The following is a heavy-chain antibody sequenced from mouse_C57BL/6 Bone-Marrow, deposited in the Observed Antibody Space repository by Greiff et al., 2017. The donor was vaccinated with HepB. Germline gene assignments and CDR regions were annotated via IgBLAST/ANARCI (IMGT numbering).Heavy chain of an antibody. CDR1: GFTFSSYG. Sequence: EVQGVESGGDLVKPGGSLKLSCAASGFTFSSYGMSWVRQTPDKRLEWVATISSGGSYTYYPDSVKGRFTISRDNAKNTLYLQMSSLKSEDTAMYYCARRSYSNYNWYFDVWGTGTTVTVSS. CDR3: ARRSYSNYNWYFDV. D-gene: IGHD2-5*01. J-gene: IGHJ1*03. CDR2: ISSGGSYT. V-gene: IGHV5-6*01.